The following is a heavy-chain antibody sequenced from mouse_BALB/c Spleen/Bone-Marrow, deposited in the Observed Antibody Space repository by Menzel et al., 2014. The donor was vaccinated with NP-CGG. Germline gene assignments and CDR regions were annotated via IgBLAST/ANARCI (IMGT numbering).Heavy chain of an antibody. CDR2: IWAGGST. Sequence: VMLVESGPGLGAPSQSLSITCTVSGFSLTSYGVHWVRQPLGKGLEWLGVIWAGGSTNYNSALMSRLSISKDNSKSQVLLKMNSLQTDDTAMYYCARRGDGYYLDYWGQGTTLTVSS. CDR3: ARRGDGYYLDY. D-gene: IGHD2-3*01. J-gene: IGHJ2*01. V-gene: IGHV2-9*02. CDR1: GFSLTSYG.